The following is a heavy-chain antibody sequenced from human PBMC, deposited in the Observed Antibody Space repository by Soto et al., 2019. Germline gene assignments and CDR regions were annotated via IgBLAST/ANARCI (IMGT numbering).Heavy chain of an antibody. D-gene: IGHD5-12*01. V-gene: IGHV1-69*15. J-gene: IGHJ5*02. CDR1: GGTFSNYA. CDR2: IIPIFGTT. Sequence: QVQLVQSGAEVKKPGSSVKVSCKASGGTFSNYAITWVRQAPGQGLEWGGRIIPIFGTTNVAQKFQGRVTITADESRTTANMELSGLRSDDTAVYYCAKDGGADGYFGNWLDPWGQGTLVTVSS. CDR3: AKDGGADGYFGNWLDP.